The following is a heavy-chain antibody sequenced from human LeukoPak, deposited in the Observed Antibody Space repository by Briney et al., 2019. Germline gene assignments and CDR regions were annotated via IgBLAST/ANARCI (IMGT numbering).Heavy chain of an antibody. Sequence: SETLSLTCAVSGGSISSSNWWSWVRQPPGKGLEWIGEIYHSGSTNYNPSLKSRVTISVDKSKNQFSLKLSSVTAADTAVYYCARVDIYCSGGSCYGDAFDIWGQGTMVTVSS. CDR1: GGSISSSNW. CDR2: IYHSGST. J-gene: IGHJ3*02. D-gene: IGHD2-15*01. CDR3: ARVDIYCSGGSCYGDAFDI. V-gene: IGHV4-4*02.